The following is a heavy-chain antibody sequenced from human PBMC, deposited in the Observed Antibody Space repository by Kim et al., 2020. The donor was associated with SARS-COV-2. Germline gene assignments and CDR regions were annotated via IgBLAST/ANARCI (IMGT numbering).Heavy chain of an antibody. CDR2: ISSSSSYT. CDR3: ARVGYDYVWGSYRDYYYYYGMDV. D-gene: IGHD3-16*02. V-gene: IGHV3-11*05. J-gene: IGHJ6*02. CDR1: GFTFSDYY. Sequence: GSLRLSCAASGFTFSDYYMSWIRQAPGKGLEWVSYISSSSSYTNYADSVKGRFPISRDNAKNSLYLQMNSLRAEDTAVYYCARVGYDYVWGSYRDYYYYYGMDVWGQGTTVTVSS.